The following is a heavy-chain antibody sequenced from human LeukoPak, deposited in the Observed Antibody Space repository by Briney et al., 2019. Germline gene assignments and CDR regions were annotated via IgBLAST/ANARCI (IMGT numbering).Heavy chain of an antibody. D-gene: IGHD2-21*02. Sequence: SQTLSLTCTVSGGSISSGGYYWSCIRQHPGKGLEWSGYIYYSGSTFYNPSLKSRITISVDTSKNQYSLKLNSVTAADTAVYYCAREGGYCGGDCYSDYWGQGTLVTVSS. CDR3: AREGGYCGGDCYSDY. J-gene: IGHJ4*02. V-gene: IGHV4-31*03. CDR2: IYYSGST. CDR1: GGSISSGGYY.